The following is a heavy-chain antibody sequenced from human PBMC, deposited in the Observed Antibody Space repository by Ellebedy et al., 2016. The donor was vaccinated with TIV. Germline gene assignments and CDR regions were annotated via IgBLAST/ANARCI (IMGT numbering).Heavy chain of an antibody. V-gene: IGHV3-9*01. J-gene: IGHJ2*01. D-gene: IGHD6-19*01. CDR1: GFTFDDYA. Sequence: SLKISXAASGFTFDDYAMHWVRQAPGKGLEWVSGISWNSGSIGYADSVKGRFTISRDNAKNSLYLQMNSLRAEDTALYYCAKGGGIAVAGTFPYWYFDLWGRGTLVTVSS. CDR3: AKGGGIAVAGTFPYWYFDL. CDR2: ISWNSGSI.